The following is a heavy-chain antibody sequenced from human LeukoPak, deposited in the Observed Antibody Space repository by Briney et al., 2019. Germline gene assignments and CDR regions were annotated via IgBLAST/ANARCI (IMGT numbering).Heavy chain of an antibody. CDR3: AREYDGYALFHY. J-gene: IGHJ4*02. V-gene: IGHV4-39*01. Sequence: SETLSLTCTVSGGSISSYYWGWIRQPPGKGLEWIGSIYHSGSTYYNPSLKSRVTISVDTSKNQFSLKLNSVTAADTAVFYCAREYDGYALFHYWGQGTLVTVSS. D-gene: IGHD5-24*01. CDR1: GGSISSYY. CDR2: IYHSGST.